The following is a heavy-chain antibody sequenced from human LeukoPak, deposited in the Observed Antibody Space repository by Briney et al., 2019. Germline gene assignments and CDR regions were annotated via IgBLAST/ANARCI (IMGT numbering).Heavy chain of an antibody. J-gene: IGHJ5*02. D-gene: IGHD2-2*01. CDR3: ARDTRHRYCSSTICYRGWLDP. CDR1: RGTFSTYA. CDR2: LIPIFGTA. V-gene: IGHV1-69*01. Sequence: ASVKVSCKASRGTFSTYAISWVRQAPGQGLEWMGGLIPIFGTANYAQKFQGRVTITADEPTSTAYMELSSLRSEDTAVYYCARDTRHRYCSSTICYRGWLDPWGQGTLVTVSS.